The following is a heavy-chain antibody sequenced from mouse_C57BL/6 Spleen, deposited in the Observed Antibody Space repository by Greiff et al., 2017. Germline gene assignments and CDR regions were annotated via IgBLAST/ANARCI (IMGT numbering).Heavy chain of an antibody. CDR3: ARKMYDAMDY. CDR1: GYTFTSYW. CDR2: IDPSDSET. Sequence: VQLQQPGAELVRPGSSVKLSCKASGYTFTSYWMHWVKQRPIQGLEWIGNIDPSDSETHYNQKFKDKATLTVDKSSSTAYMQLSSLTSEDSAVYYCARKMYDAMDYWGQGTSVTVSS. V-gene: IGHV1-52*01. J-gene: IGHJ4*01.